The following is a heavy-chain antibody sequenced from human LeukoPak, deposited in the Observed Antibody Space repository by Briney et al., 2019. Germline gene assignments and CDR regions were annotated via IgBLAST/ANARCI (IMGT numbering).Heavy chain of an antibody. CDR1: GGSISSYY. V-gene: IGHV4-59*01. J-gene: IGHJ6*02. CDR2: IYYSGST. Sequence: KTSETLSLTCTVSGGSISSYYWSWIRQPPGKGLEWIGYIYYSGSTNYNPSLKSRVTISVDTSKNQFSLKLSSVTAADTAVYYCARVSPDPRGLEWLLYPYYYYGMDVWGQGTTVTVSS. CDR3: ARVSPDPRGLEWLLYPYYYYGMDV. D-gene: IGHD3-3*01.